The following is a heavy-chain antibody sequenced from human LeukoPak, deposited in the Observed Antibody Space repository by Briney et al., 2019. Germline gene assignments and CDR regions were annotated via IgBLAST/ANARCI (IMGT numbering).Heavy chain of an antibody. CDR2: MYYSGST. D-gene: IGHD3-22*01. CDR3: ARYDYDGSGYYRGRYFDY. V-gene: IGHV4-39*01. J-gene: IGHJ4*02. Sequence: SETLSLRCTVSGGSISSSSHSWGWIRQPPGKGLEWIGNMYYSGSTYYDPSLKSRVTISVDTSKNQFSLKLNSVTAADTAVCYCARYDYDGSGYYRGRYFDYWGQGTLVTVSS. CDR1: GGSISSSSHS.